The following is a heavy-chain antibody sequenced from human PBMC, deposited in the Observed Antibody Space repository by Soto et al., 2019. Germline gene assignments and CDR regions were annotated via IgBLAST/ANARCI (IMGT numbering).Heavy chain of an antibody. CDR1: GDSVTNYF. CDR2: MYHGGRT. J-gene: IGHJ4*02. Sequence: SETLSLTCTVSGDSVTNYFWSLIRQPPGKGLEWIGHMYHGGRTNYSPSLKSRVTMSLDSSKNQFSLNLSSVTAADTAVYFCARDPGYCTNGVCPIFDFWGQGVGVTVYS. CDR3: ARDPGYCTNGVCPIFDF. V-gene: IGHV4-59*02. D-gene: IGHD2-8*01.